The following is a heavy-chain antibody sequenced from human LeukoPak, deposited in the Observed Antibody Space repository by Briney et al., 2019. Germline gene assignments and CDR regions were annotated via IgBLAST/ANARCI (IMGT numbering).Heavy chain of an antibody. CDR3: VRGVEAPNWFDP. CDR2: INPNNGGP. D-gene: IGHD2-15*01. J-gene: IGHJ5*02. CDR1: GYTFTDYY. Sequence: GASVKVSCKASGYTFTDYYIHWVRQAPGQGLEWVAWINPNNGGPNYAQRFQGRVTVTRDTSISTVYMELSRLTSDDTAVYYCVRGVEAPNWFDPWGQGTRVTVSS. V-gene: IGHV1-2*02.